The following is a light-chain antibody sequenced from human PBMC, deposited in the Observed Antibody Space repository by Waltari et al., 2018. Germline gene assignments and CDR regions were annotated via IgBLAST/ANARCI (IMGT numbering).Light chain of an antibody. Sequence: QSALIQPPSVSGSPGQSVAIYCTGTSCHIGSYNFASWYQQFPGTAPKLLIYEVTNRPSGVPDRFSGSKSGYTASLAISGLQPEDEADYYCSSYTTSSTVIFGGGTKLTVL. CDR1: SCHIGSYNF. CDR3: SSYTTSSTVI. J-gene: IGLJ2*01. V-gene: IGLV2-18*02. CDR2: EVT.